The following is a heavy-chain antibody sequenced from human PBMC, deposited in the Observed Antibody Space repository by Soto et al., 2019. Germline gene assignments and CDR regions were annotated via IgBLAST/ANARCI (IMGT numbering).Heavy chain of an antibody. J-gene: IGHJ4*02. CDR1: GYTFTSYY. D-gene: IGHD3-16*01. CDR2: INPSGGST. CDR3: ARDLGGAPPAHYFDY. V-gene: IGHV1-46*01. Sequence: ASVKVSCKASGYTFTSYYMHWVRQAPGQGLEWMGIINPSGGSTSYAQKFQGRVTMTRDTSTSTVYMELSSLRSEDTAVYYCARDLGGAPPAHYFDYWGQGTLVTVSS.